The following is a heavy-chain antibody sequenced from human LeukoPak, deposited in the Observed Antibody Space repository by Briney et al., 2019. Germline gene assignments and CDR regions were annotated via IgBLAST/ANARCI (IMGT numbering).Heavy chain of an antibody. D-gene: IGHD4/OR15-4a*01. CDR2: ISSSSSYI. J-gene: IGHJ6*03. CDR3: ARGGAYYYYMDV. CDR1: GFTFSSYS. V-gene: IGHV3-21*01. Sequence: GGSLRLSCAASGFTFSSYSMNWVRQAPGKGLEWVSSISSSSSYIYYADSVKGRFTISRDNAKNSLYLQMNSLRAEDTAVYYCARGGAYYYYMDVWGKGTTVTVSS.